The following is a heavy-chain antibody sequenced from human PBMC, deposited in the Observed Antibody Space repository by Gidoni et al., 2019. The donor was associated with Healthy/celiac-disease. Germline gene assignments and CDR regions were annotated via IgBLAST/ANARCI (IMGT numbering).Heavy chain of an antibody. J-gene: IGHJ6*02. V-gene: IGHV4-39*01. CDR1: GGSISSSSYY. CDR2: IYYSGST. D-gene: IGHD1-26*01. CDR3: ARHPRYSGSYRPSGYYGMDV. Sequence: QLQLQESGPGLVKPSETLSLTCTVSGGSISSSSYYWGWIRQPPGKGLEWIGSIYYSGSTYYNPSLKSRVTISVDTSKNQFSLKLSSVTAADTAVYYCARHPRYSGSYRPSGYYGMDVWGQGTTVTVSS.